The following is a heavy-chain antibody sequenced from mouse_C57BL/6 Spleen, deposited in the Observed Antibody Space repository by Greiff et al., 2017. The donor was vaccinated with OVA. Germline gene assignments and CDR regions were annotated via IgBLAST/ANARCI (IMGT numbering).Heavy chain of an antibody. CDR2: INPGSGGT. V-gene: IGHV1-54*01. D-gene: IGHD3-1*01. CDR3: ERSGDGY. J-gene: IGHJ3*02. Sequence: QVQLQQSGAELVRPGTSVKVSCKASGYAFTNYLIEWVKQRPGQGLEWIGVINPGSGGTNYNEKFKGKATLTADKSSSTAYMQLSSLTSEDSAVYFCERSGDGYWGQGTLVTVSA. CDR1: GYAFTNYL.